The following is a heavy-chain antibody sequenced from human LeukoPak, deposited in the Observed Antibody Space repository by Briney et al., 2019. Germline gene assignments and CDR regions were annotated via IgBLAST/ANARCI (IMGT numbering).Heavy chain of an antibody. CDR2: INSDGSRT. D-gene: IGHD1-26*01. CDR3: ARDRGRLGYFDY. J-gene: IGHJ4*02. Sequence: PGGSLRLSCAASGFTFGGYWMHWVRQAPGKGLVWVSRINSDGSRTSYADSVKGRFTISRDNSKNTLFLQIDSLRAEDTAVYYCARDRGRLGYFDYWGQGTLVTVSS. V-gene: IGHV3-74*01. CDR1: GFTFGGYW.